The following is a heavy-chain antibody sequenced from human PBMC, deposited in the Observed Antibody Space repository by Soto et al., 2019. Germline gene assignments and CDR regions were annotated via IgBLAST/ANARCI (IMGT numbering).Heavy chain of an antibody. CDR1: GFSFTTFW. CDR2: IYPGESNV. D-gene: IGHD3-9*01. Sequence: PGESLKISCKGSGFSFTTFWIGWVRQMPGKALEWMGVIYPGESNVRYSPSFQGQVTISDDKSTSTVYLQWSRLGASDSAIYYCARAPNNVNWFPEAFDVWGQGTKVTVSS. CDR3: ARAPNNVNWFPEAFDV. J-gene: IGHJ3*01. V-gene: IGHV5-51*01.